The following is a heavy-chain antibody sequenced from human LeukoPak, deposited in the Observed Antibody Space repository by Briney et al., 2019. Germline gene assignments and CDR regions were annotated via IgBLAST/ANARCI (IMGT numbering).Heavy chain of an antibody. Sequence: ASVKVSCKASGYTFTGYYMHWVRQAPGQGLEWMGWINPSSGGTNYAQKFQGWVTMTRDTSISTAYMELSRLRSDDTAVYYCARVDSSGWYLGGAFDIWGQGTMVTVSS. J-gene: IGHJ3*02. CDR3: ARVDSSGWYLGGAFDI. CDR1: GYTFTGYY. CDR2: INPSSGGT. D-gene: IGHD6-19*01. V-gene: IGHV1-2*04.